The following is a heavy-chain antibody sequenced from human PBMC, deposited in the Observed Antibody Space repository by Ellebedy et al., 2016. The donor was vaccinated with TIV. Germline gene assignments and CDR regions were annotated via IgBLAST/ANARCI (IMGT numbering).Heavy chain of an antibody. CDR1: GGTFSSYA. CDR2: IIPIFGTA. V-gene: IGHV1-69*13. Sequence: ASVKVSCKASGGTFSSYAISWVRQAPGQGLEWMGGIIPIFGTANYAQKFQGRVTITADESTSTAYMELSSLRSEDTAVYYCARESKYSSSWYGYFQHWGQGTLVTVSS. J-gene: IGHJ1*01. D-gene: IGHD6-13*01. CDR3: ARESKYSSSWYGYFQH.